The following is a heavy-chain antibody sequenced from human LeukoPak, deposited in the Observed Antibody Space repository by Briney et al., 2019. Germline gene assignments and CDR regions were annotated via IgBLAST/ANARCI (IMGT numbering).Heavy chain of an antibody. CDR3: ARDVGTLRDFWAGYFSNWFDP. CDR2: VYYSGPA. J-gene: IGHJ5*02. Sequence: SETLSLTCTVSGGSVSSRTYYWGWIRQPPGKRLERIGIVYYSGPAYYNPSLKSRVSTSVDTSKNQFSLELSSVTAADTAVYFCARDVGTLRDFWAGYFSNWFDPWGQGTLVTVSS. D-gene: IGHD3/OR15-3a*01. CDR1: GGSVSSRTYY. V-gene: IGHV4-39*02.